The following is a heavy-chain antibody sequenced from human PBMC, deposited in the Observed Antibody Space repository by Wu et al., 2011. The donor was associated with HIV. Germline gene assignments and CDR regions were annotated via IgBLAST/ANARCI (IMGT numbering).Heavy chain of an antibody. CDR3: ATGPLKDRVPFDY. V-gene: IGHV1-18*01. J-gene: IGHJ4*02. Sequence: QVQLVQSGAEVKKPGASVKVSCKASGYTFTTYGVSWVRQAPGQGLEWMGWISAYSGNTNYAQKFQGRVTMITDTSTNTAYMELKSLRSDDTAVYYCATGPLKDRVPFDYWGQGTLVTVSS. D-gene: IGHD2-15*01. CDR2: ISAYSGNT. CDR1: GYTFTTYG.